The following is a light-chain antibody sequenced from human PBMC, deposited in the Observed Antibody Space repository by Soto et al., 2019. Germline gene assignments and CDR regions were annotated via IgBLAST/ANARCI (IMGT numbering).Light chain of an antibody. CDR1: QSVSSN. Sequence: EIMMTQSPGTPSASTGERATLSCRASQSVSSNLAWYQQKPGQAPRLLIYAVSTRATGIPARFSGSGPGTEFTLTISSLQSEDFAVYSCQQYNKWPLTFGQGTKVEIK. J-gene: IGKJ1*01. CDR2: AVS. CDR3: QQYNKWPLT. V-gene: IGKV3-15*01.